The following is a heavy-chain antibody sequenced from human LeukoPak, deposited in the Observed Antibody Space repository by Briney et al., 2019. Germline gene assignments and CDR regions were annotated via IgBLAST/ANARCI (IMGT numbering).Heavy chain of an antibody. CDR1: GFTFSSYA. D-gene: IGHD3-10*01. V-gene: IGHV3-23*01. Sequence: GGSLRLSCAASGFTFSSYAMSWVRQAPGKGLEWVSAISGSGGSTYYADSVKGRFTISRDNSKNTLYLQMNSLRAEDTAVYYCAKDYGSGSYYNSAAEYFQHRGQGTLVTVSS. J-gene: IGHJ1*01. CDR3: AKDYGSGSYYNSAAEYFQH. CDR2: ISGSGGST.